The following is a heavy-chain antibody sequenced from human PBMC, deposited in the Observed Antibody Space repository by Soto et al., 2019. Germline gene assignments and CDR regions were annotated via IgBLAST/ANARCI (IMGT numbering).Heavy chain of an antibody. Sequence: EVQLVESGGGLVQPGGSLTLSCAASGFAFSDYGMMWVRQAPGKGLECISFICSSTIYYADSVKGRFTISRDNAKNSLYLQMDNLAAEDTAVYYCARDRGSMGSVDTMRGYWGQGILVTVSS. CDR2: ICSSTI. CDR1: GFAFSDYG. J-gene: IGHJ4*02. V-gene: IGHV3-48*01. CDR3: ARDRGSMGSVDTMRGY. D-gene: IGHD5-12*01.